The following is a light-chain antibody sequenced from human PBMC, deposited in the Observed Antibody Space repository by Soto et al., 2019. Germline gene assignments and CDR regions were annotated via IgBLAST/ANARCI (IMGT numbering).Light chain of an antibody. CDR1: QTISSW. CDR2: KAS. Sequence: DIQMTQSPSTLSVSAGDRVTLCCGASQTISSWLAWYQQKPGKAPKLLIYKASTLKSGVPSRFSGSGSGTEFTLTISSLQPEDFATYYCLQDYNYPITFGQGTRLEIK. V-gene: IGKV1-5*03. CDR3: LQDYNYPIT. J-gene: IGKJ5*01.